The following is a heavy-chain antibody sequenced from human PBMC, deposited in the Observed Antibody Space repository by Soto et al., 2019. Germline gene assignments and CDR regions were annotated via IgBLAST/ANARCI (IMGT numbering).Heavy chain of an antibody. V-gene: IGHV2-5*01. CDR2: IYWHDDK. CDR3: AHRGGAAVGLYYFDY. J-gene: IGHJ4*02. CDR1: GFSLSTTGVG. Sequence: SGPTLVNPTQTLTLTCTFSGFSLSTTGVGVSWIRQPPGKAPEWLALIYWHDDKRYSPSLKSRLTITKDTSNNQVVLTMTHMDPVDTATYYYAHRGGAAVGLYYFDYWGQGALVTVSS. D-gene: IGHD6-13*01.